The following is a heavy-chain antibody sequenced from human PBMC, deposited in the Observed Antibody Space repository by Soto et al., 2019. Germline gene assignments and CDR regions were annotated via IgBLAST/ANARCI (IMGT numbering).Heavy chain of an antibody. CDR3: ASARARYGVDV. V-gene: IGHV1-8*01. J-gene: IGHJ6*02. Sequence: QVQLVQSGAEVKKPGASVKVSCKASGYTFTSYDIDWVRQATGQGLEWMGWMNPNSGNTGYAQKFQGRVTITRNTSIRTPYIELRSRGVADSAVYYCASARARYGVDVWGQGTTVTVSS. CDR1: GYTFTSYD. CDR2: MNPNSGNT.